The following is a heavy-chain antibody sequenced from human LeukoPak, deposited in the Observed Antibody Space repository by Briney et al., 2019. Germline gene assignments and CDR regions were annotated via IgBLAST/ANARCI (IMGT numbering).Heavy chain of an antibody. J-gene: IGHJ4*02. V-gene: IGHV3-33*01. D-gene: IGHD3-3*01. CDR3: ARRRSFGVAAPPDY. CDR2: IWYDGSNK. CDR1: GFTFSSYG. Sequence: PGGSLRLSCAASGFTFSSYGMHWVRQAPGKGLEWVAVIWYDGSNKYYADSVKGRFTISRDNSKNTLYLQMNSLRAEDTAVYYCARRRSFGVAAPPDYWGQGTLVTVSS.